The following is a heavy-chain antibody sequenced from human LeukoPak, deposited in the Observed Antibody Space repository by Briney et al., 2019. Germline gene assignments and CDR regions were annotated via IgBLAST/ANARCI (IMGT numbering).Heavy chain of an antibody. J-gene: IGHJ2*01. CDR2: IYPSDSDT. V-gene: IGHV5-51*01. CDR1: GYSFTDYW. CDR3: AKGYWYFDL. Sequence: GESLKISXKGFGYSFTDYWIGWVRQMPGKGLEWMGIIYPSDSDTKYSPSFQGQVTISVDKSISTAYLQWSSLKTSDSAMYYCAKGYWYFDLWGRGTLLTVSS.